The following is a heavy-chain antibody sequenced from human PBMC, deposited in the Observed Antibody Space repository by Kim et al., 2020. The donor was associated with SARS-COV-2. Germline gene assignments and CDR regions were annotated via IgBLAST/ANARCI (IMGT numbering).Heavy chain of an antibody. Sequence: GGSLRLSCAASGFTFSVYSMNWVRQAPGKGLEWVSYISSSSYPIHYADSVKGRFTISRDNGKNSLFLQMNSLRDEDTAVYYCARDLGYCSGGRCFPLDYWGHGTLVTVSS. V-gene: IGHV3-48*02. D-gene: IGHD2-15*01. J-gene: IGHJ4*01. CDR3: ARDLGYCSGGRCFPLDY. CDR1: GFTFSVYS. CDR2: ISSSSYPI.